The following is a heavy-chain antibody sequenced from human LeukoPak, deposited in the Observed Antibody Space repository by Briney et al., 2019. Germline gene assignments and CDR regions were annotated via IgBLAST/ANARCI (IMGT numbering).Heavy chain of an antibody. Sequence: SETLSLTCTVSGDSISSYYWGWIRQPPGKGLEWIGFTYYSGTFNYNPSLKTRVTTSEDTSKKQLYLRLSSVTAAETAVYYCARDFKVDGSSGYYAFDLWGQGTMVNVSS. D-gene: IGHD3-22*01. V-gene: IGHV4-59*01. J-gene: IGHJ3*01. CDR2: TYYSGTF. CDR3: ARDFKVDGSSGYYAFDL. CDR1: GDSISSYY.